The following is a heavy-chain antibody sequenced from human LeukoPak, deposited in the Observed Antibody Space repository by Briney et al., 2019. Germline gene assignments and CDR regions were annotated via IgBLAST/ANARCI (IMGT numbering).Heavy chain of an antibody. V-gene: IGHV1-69*05. CDR2: IIPIFGTA. Sequence: SVKVSCKASGGTFSSYAISWVRQAPGQGLEWMGGIIPIFGTANYAQKFQGRVTITTDESTSTAYMELSSLRSEDTAVYYCARRAFYSRGGNWFDPWGQGTLVTVSS. D-gene: IGHD4-11*01. J-gene: IGHJ5*02. CDR3: ARRAFYSRGGNWFDP. CDR1: GGTFSSYA.